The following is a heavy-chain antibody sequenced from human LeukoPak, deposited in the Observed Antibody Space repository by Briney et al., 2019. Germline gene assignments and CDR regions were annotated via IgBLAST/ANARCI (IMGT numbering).Heavy chain of an antibody. Sequence: SQTLSLTCAISGDSVSSNSAAWNWIRQSPSRGLEWLGRTYYRSKWYNDYAVSVKSRITINPNTSKNQFSLQLNSVTPEDTAVSYCARDMRVIWWELPNNWFDPWGQGTLVTVSS. D-gene: IGHD1-26*01. CDR1: GDSVSSNSAA. V-gene: IGHV6-1*01. CDR3: ARDMRVIWWELPNNWFDP. J-gene: IGHJ5*02. CDR2: TYYRSKWYN.